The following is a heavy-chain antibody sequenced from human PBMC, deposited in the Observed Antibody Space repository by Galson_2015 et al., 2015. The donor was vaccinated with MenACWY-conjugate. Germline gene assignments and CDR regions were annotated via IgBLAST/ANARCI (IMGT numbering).Heavy chain of an antibody. J-gene: IGHJ4*02. CDR2: INTGGSST. D-gene: IGHD1-26*01. CDR1: GFIFNTYW. V-gene: IGHV3-74*01. CDR3: AKTRGASFYFDS. Sequence: SLRLSCAASGFIFNTYWMHWVRHAPGKGLVWVSRINTGGSSTTYADSVKDRFTISRDNAKNTLYLQMNSLRPEDTAVFYCAKTRGASFYFDSWGQGTLVTVSS.